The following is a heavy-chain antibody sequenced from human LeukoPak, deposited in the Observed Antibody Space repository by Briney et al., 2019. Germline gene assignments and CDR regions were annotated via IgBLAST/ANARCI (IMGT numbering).Heavy chain of an antibody. V-gene: IGHV3-48*01. J-gene: IGHJ4*02. CDR1: GFTFSDYN. CDR3: ARDVYYGSGSPRLDY. Sequence: GGSLRLSCAASGFTFSDYNMNWVRQVPGTGLESVAYMSRSGDIIYYADSVKGRFTISRDNAKNSLYLQMNSLRAEDTAVYYCARDVYYGSGSPRLDYWGQGTLVTVSS. D-gene: IGHD3-10*01. CDR2: MSRSGDII.